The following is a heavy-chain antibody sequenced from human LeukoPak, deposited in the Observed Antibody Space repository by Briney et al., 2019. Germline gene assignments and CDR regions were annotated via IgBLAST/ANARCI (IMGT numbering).Heavy chain of an antibody. Sequence: PGGSLRLSCAASGFIFSSYSMNWVRQAPGKGLEWVAVISSDGSNKYYADSVKGRFTISRDNSKNTLYLQMNSLRAEDTAVYYCARDSVAPAVHYYFDYWGQGTLVTVSS. CDR2: ISSDGSNK. CDR3: ARDSVAPAVHYYFDY. CDR1: GFIFSSYS. D-gene: IGHD2-2*01. V-gene: IGHV3-30*03. J-gene: IGHJ4*02.